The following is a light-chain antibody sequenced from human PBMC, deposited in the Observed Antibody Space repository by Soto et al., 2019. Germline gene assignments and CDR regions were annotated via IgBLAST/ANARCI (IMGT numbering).Light chain of an antibody. Sequence: IQMTQSPSSVSASVGDRVAITCRASHGIISWLAWYQQKPEKAPKLVIYDASSLQSGVPSRFSGSGSGTDFTLTISSLQPEDFATYYCQQANSFPLTFGGGTKVDI. CDR2: DAS. CDR1: HGIISW. CDR3: QQANSFPLT. J-gene: IGKJ4*01. V-gene: IGKV1-12*01.